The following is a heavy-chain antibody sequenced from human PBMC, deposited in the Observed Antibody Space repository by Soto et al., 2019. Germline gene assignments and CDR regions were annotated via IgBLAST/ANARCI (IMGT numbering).Heavy chain of an antibody. CDR3: ARARSRGRGWYERGYYYGMDV. CDR1: GGSFSGYY. Sequence: QVQLQQWGAGLLKPSETLSLTCAVYGGSFSGYYWSWIRQPPGKGLEWIGEINHSGSTNYNPSLKSRVTISVDTSKNQFARKLSSVTAADTAVYYCARARSRGRGWYERGYYYGMDVWGQGTTVTVSS. D-gene: IGHD6-19*01. J-gene: IGHJ6*02. CDR2: INHSGST. V-gene: IGHV4-34*01.